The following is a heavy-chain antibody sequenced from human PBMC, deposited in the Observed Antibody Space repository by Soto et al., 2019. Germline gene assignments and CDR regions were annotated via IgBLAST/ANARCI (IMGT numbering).Heavy chain of an antibody. D-gene: IGHD6-6*01. J-gene: IGHJ4*01. Sequence: GGSLRLSCAASGFTFRSYWMQWFRQAPGKGLVWVSWINSDGSSTSYADSVKGRFTISRDNAKNTLYLQMNSLRAEDTAVYYCASGGSSLNFDCCGQGTLVTVSS. CDR2: INSDGSST. CDR1: GFTFRSYW. CDR3: ASGGSSLNFDC. V-gene: IGHV3-74*01.